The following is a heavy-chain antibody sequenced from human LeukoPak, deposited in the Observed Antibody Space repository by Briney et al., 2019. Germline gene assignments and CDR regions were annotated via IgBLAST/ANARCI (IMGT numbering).Heavy chain of an antibody. J-gene: IGHJ3*02. V-gene: IGHV4-34*01. Sequence: SETLSLTCAVYGGSFSGYYWSWIRQPPGKGLEWIGEINHSGSTNYNPSLKSRVTISVDTSKNQFSLKLSSVTAADTAVYYCARVWVDAFDIWGQGTIVTVSS. CDR3: ARVWVDAFDI. D-gene: IGHD1-26*01. CDR1: GGSFSGYY. CDR2: INHSGST.